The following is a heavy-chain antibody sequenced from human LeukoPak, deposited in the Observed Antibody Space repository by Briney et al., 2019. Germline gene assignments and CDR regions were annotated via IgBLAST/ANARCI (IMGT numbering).Heavy chain of an antibody. CDR3: AKDFWSGYYPNY. D-gene: IGHD3-3*01. V-gene: IGHV3-23*01. J-gene: IGHJ4*02. CDR2: SGSGGST. Sequence: GSLRLSCAASGFTFSSYEMNWVRQAPGKGLEWVSGSGSGGSTYYADSVKGRFTISRDNSKNTLYLQMNSLRAEDTAVYYCAKDFWSGYYPNYWGQGTLVTVSS. CDR1: GFTFSSYE.